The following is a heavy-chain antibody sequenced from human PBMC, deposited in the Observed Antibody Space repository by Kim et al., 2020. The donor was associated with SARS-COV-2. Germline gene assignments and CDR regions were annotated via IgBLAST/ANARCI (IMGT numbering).Heavy chain of an antibody. CDR2: IYYSGST. D-gene: IGHD3-22*01. CDR1: GGSISSYY. V-gene: IGHV4-59*13. CDR3: ARGGNYYDSSGYFLFDY. Sequence: SETLSLTCTVSGGSISSYYWSWIRQPPGKGLEWIGYIYYSGSTNYNPSLKSRVTISVDTSKNQFSLKLSSVTAADTAVYYCARGGNYYDSSGYFLFDYWGQGTLVTVSS. J-gene: IGHJ4*02.